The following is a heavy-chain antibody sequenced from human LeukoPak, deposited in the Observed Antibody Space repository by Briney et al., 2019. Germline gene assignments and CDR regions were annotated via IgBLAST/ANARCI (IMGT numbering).Heavy chain of an antibody. J-gene: IGHJ4*02. CDR2: IKQDGSEK. D-gene: IGHD3-22*01. V-gene: IGHV3-7*01. CDR1: GFTFSTYW. Sequence: PGGSLRLSCVASGFTFSTYWMSWVRQAPGKGLEWVASIKQDGSEKYYVDSVKGRITISRDNAKNSLYLQMNSLRAEDTAVYYCARAYDSSGYPHGYWGQGTLVTVSS. CDR3: ARAYDSSGYPHGY.